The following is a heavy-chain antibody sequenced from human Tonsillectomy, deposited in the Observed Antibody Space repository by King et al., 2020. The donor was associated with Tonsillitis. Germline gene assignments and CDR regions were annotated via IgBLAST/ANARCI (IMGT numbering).Heavy chain of an antibody. CDR2: IDPSDSYS. CDR1: GYSFINYW. J-gene: IGHJ5*02. D-gene: IGHD3-22*01. V-gene: IGHV5-10-1*03. Sequence: VQLVESGAEVKKPGESLRISCKGSGYSFINYWITWVRQMPGKGLEWMGKIDPSDSYSYFSPSFQGHVSISVDKSISTVYLQWNSLEASDTAMYYCAIAPGPDYYDSSGFGGWFDPWGQGTLVTVSS. CDR3: AIAPGPDYYDSSGFGGWFDP.